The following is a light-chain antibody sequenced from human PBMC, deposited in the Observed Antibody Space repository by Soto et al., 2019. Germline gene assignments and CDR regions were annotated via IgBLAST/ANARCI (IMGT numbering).Light chain of an antibody. CDR2: DAS. J-gene: IGKJ2*01. CDR1: QSVGSY. Sequence: EIVLTQSPAPLSLSPGERATLSCRASQSVGSYLAWYQQKPGQPPRLLIYDASNRASGLAARFTGSGSGTDFPLTISILEYEDVAVYYCQQRSSGYSFGQGTKLEIK. CDR3: QQRSSGYS. V-gene: IGKV3-11*01.